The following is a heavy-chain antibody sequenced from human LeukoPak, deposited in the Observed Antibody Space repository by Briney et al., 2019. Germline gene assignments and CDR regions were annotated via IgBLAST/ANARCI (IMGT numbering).Heavy chain of an antibody. D-gene: IGHD6-13*01. J-gene: IGHJ3*02. CDR2: IYYSGST. V-gene: IGHV4-39*01. CDR1: GGSISSSSYY. CDR3: ASHIAARVRGI. Sequence: SETLSLTCTVSGGSISSSSYYWGWIRQPPGKGLERIGSIYYSGSTYYNPSLKSRVTISVDTSKNQFSLKLSSVTAADTAVYYCASHIAARVRGIWGQGTMVTVSS.